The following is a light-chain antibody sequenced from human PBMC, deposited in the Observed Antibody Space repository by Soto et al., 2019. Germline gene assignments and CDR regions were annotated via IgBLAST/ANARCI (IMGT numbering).Light chain of an antibody. J-gene: IGKJ2*01. CDR1: QSVSSN. CDR2: GAS. CDR3: QQYNNWPYT. V-gene: IGKV3-15*01. Sequence: EIVMTQSPATLAVSPGERAALSCRASQSVSSNFAWYQQKPGQAPRLLIYGASSRATGTPARFSGSGSGTEFTLTLSSLQSEDFAVYYCQQYNNWPYTFGLGNKLEMK.